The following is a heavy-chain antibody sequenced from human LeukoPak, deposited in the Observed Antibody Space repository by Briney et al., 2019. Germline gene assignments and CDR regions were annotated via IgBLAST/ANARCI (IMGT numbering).Heavy chain of an antibody. Sequence: GGSLRLSCAASGFTFSRYGMHWVRQAPGKGLEWVALISYDKSNRYYADSVKGRFTISRDNSKNTLYLQMNSLRAEDTAVYYCAKSGYNRFDYWGQGTLVTVSS. CDR1: GFTFSRYG. CDR3: AKSGYNRFDY. CDR2: ISYDKSNR. V-gene: IGHV3-30*18. J-gene: IGHJ4*02. D-gene: IGHD5-24*01.